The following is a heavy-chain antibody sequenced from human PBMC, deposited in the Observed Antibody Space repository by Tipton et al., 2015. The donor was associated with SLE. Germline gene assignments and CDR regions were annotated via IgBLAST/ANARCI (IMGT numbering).Heavy chain of an antibody. D-gene: IGHD2-2*02. Sequence: GLVKPSQTLSLTCAISGDSVSTNSAAWTWIRQSPSRGLEWLGRTYYRSKRYSDYAVSVKSRITINPDTSKNQFSLQLTSVTPEDTAVYSCARGSLYDGFQVWGQGTLVTVSS. CDR1: GDSVSTNSAA. V-gene: IGHV6-1*01. J-gene: IGHJ1*01. CDR2: TYYRSKRYS. CDR3: ARGSLYDGFQV.